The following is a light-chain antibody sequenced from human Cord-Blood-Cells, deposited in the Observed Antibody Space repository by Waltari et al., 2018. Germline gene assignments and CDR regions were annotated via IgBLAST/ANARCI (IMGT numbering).Light chain of an antibody. CDR3: QVWDSSSDPYV. Sequence: SYVLTQPPSVSVAPGQTARITCGGNNIGSKSVHWYQQKPGQAPVLVVYDDGDRPSGIPERFSGSNSGNTATLTISRVEAGDEADYYCQVWDSSSDPYVFGTGTKVTVL. CDR1: NIGSKS. V-gene: IGLV3-21*02. J-gene: IGLJ1*01. CDR2: DDG.